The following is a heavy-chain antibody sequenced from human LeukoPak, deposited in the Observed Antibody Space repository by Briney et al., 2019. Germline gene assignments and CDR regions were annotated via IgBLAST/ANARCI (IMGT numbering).Heavy chain of an antibody. CDR3: ARDKSFWSGYLRQYLPFDY. J-gene: IGHJ4*02. Sequence: VSVKVSCKASGYTFTSYGISWVRQAPGQGLEWMGWISAYNGNTNYAQKLQGRVTMTTDTSTSTAYMELRSLRSDDTAVYYCARDKSFWSGYLRQYLPFDYWGQGTLVTVSS. D-gene: IGHD3-3*01. CDR1: GYTFTSYG. V-gene: IGHV1-18*01. CDR2: ISAYNGNT.